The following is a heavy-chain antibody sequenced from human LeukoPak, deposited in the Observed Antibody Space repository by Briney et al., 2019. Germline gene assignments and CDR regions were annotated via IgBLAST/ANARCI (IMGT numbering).Heavy chain of an antibody. CDR2: NYYSGST. CDR1: GGSISSGGYN. CDR3: AEDRGLVGERYSYQFYGMDV. D-gene: IGHD3-9*01. Sequence: SQTLSLTCTVSGGSISSGGYNWSWIRQHPGKSLEWIGYNYYSGSTYYNPSLKSRVAISIDTSKNQFSLRLRSVTAADTAVYYCAEDRGLVGERYSYQFYGMDVWGQGTAVTVSS. J-gene: IGHJ6*01. V-gene: IGHV4-31*03.